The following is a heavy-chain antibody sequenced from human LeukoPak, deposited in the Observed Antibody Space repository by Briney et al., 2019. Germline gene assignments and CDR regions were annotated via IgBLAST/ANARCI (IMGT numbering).Heavy chain of an antibody. J-gene: IGHJ4*02. CDR2: INHSGST. D-gene: IGHD1-14*01. V-gene: IGHV4-34*01. CDR3: AAAPRNPSFDY. CDR1: GGSFSGCY. Sequence: SETLSLTCAVYGGSFSGCYWSWIRQPPGKGLEWIGEINHSGSTNYNPSLKSRVTISVDTSKNQFSLKLSSVTAADTAVYYCAAAPRNPSFDYWGQGTLVTVSS.